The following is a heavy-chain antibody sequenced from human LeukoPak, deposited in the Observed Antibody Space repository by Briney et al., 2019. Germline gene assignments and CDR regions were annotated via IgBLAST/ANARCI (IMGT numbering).Heavy chain of an antibody. CDR2: IYYGGST. CDR3: ARGGQSWFRGYTKPPRYYYHGMDV. Sequence: PSETLSLTCNVSGASISGGGFFWGWIRQPPGKGLEWIVTIYYGGSTYYNPSLRSRVTMSADTSKNLFSLKLSSVTAADTAVYHCARGGQSWFRGYTKPPRYYYHGMDVWGQGTTVTASS. V-gene: IGHV4-39*02. J-gene: IGHJ6*01. D-gene: IGHD5-12*01. CDR1: GASISGGGFF.